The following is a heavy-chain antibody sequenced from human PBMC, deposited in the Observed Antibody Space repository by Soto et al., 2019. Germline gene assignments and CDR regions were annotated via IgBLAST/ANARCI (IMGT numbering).Heavy chain of an antibody. CDR3: ARVLNYDFWSGYFNSPYYFAY. Sequence: SETLSLTCTVSGGSVSSGSYYWSWIRQPPGKGLECIGYIYYSGSTNYNPSLKSRVTISVDTSKNQFSLKLSSVTAADTAVYYCARVLNYDFWSGYFNSPYYFAYWGQGTLVTVSS. D-gene: IGHD3-3*01. V-gene: IGHV4-61*01. CDR2: IYYSGST. CDR1: GGSVSSGSYY. J-gene: IGHJ4*02.